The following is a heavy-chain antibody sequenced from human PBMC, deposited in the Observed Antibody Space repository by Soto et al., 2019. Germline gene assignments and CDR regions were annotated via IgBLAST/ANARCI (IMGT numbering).Heavy chain of an antibody. Sequence: SETLSLTCAVYGGSFSGYYWSWIRQHPGKGLEWIGYIYYSGSTYYNPSLKSRVTISVDTSKNQFSLKLSSVTAADTAVYYCARGRALGSSWYESGYYFDYWGQGTLVTVSS. V-gene: IGHV4-31*11. CDR3: ARGRALGSSWYESGYYFDY. CDR1: GGSFSGYY. D-gene: IGHD6-13*01. CDR2: IYYSGST. J-gene: IGHJ4*02.